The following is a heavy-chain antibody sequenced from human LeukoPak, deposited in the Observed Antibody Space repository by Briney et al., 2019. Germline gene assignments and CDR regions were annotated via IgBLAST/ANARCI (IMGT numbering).Heavy chain of an antibody. D-gene: IGHD6-13*01. V-gene: IGHV4-34*01. Sequence: SETLSLTCAVYGGSFSGYYWSWIRQPPGKGLEWIGEINHSGSTNYNPSLKSRVTMSVDTSKNQFSLKLSSVTAADTAVYYCARAKGNYYYYYMDVWGKGTTVTISS. J-gene: IGHJ6*03. CDR3: ARAKGNYYYYYMDV. CDR1: GGSFSGYY. CDR2: INHSGST.